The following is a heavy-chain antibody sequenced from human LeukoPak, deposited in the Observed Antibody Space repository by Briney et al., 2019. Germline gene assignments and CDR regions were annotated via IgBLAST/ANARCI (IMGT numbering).Heavy chain of an antibody. CDR3: AKDHRPLDIVATPDAFDI. J-gene: IGHJ3*02. CDR2: ISWNSGSI. D-gene: IGHD5-12*01. Sequence: GGSLRLSCAASGFTFDDYAMHWVRQAPGKGLEWVSGISWNSGSIGYADSVKGRFTISRDNAKNSLYLQMNSLRAEDTALYYCAKDHRPLDIVATPDAFDIWGQGTMVTVSS. V-gene: IGHV3-9*01. CDR1: GFTFDDYA.